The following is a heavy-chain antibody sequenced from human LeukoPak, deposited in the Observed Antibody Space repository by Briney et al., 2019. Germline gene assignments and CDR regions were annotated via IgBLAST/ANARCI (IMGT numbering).Heavy chain of an antibody. CDR2: IDPNSGGT. CDR1: GYTFTGKF. Sequence: RASVKVSCKASGYTFTGKFIHWVRQAPGQGLEWMGWIDPNSGGTDYAQKFRGRATMTRDTSTSTAYMDLSSLISDDTAVYYCARDREGLAYFDYWGQGTLVTVSS. CDR3: ARDREGLAYFDY. D-gene: IGHD3/OR15-3a*01. J-gene: IGHJ4*02. V-gene: IGHV1-2*02.